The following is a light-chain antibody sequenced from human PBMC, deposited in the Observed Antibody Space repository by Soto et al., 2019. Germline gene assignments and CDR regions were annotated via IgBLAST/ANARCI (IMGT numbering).Light chain of an antibody. CDR2: GAS. J-gene: IGKJ2*01. CDR3: QQYNNRPPDT. V-gene: IGKV3-15*01. CDR1: QSINNN. Sequence: EIVMTQSPATLSVSPGERATLSCRASQSINNNLAWYQQKPGQAPRLLVYGASTRAAGIPARFSGSGSGTEVSLTISSLQSEDFAVYYCQQYNNRPPDTFGQGTKLEIK.